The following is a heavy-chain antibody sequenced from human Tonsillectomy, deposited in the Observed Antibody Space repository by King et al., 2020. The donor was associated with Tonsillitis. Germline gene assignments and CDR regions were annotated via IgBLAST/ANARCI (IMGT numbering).Heavy chain of an antibody. V-gene: IGHV4-38-2*02. CDR3: ARDPGGPYGSGTYSHDY. J-gene: IGHJ4*02. CDR2: IYHSGST. Sequence: QLQLQESGPGLVKPSETLPLTCTVSGYSISSGYYWGWIRQPPGNGLEWIGSIYHSGSTYYNPSLKSRVTISVDTSKNQFSLKLSSVTAADTAVYYCARDPGGPYGSGTYSHDYWGQGTLVTVSS. D-gene: IGHD3-10*01. CDR1: GYSISSGYY.